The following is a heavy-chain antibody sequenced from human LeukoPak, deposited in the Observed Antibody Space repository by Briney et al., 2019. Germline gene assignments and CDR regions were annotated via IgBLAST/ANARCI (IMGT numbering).Heavy chain of an antibody. V-gene: IGHV4-39*07. Sequence: SETLSLTCTVSGGSISSGSYYWGWIRQPPGKGLEWIGSIYYRGSTYYNPSLKSRVTISVDTSKNQFSLKLSSVTAADTAVYYCARVGLASWSFDYWGQGTLVTVSS. CDR1: GGSISSGSYY. CDR3: ARVGLASWSFDY. D-gene: IGHD3-3*01. J-gene: IGHJ4*02. CDR2: IYYRGST.